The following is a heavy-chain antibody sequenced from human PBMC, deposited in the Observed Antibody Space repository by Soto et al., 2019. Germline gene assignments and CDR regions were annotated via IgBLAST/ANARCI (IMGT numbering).Heavy chain of an antibody. Sequence: QVQLQESGPGLVKPSQTLSLTCSVSGVSISSGGYYWSWMRLHPGKVLEWIGYIYDSESAYYNPSLKSRVTISMDTSKNHVAMRLRSVTAADTAIYYCARASSSSSAADYWGQGTLGTVSS. CDR3: ARASSSSSAADY. D-gene: IGHD6-6*01. CDR2: IYDSESA. J-gene: IGHJ4*02. V-gene: IGHV4-31*03. CDR1: GVSISSGGYY.